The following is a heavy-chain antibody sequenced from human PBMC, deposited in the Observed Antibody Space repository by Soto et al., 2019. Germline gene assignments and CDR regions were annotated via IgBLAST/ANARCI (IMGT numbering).Heavy chain of an antibody. D-gene: IGHD1-26*01. CDR1: GYTFTNYG. Sequence: GAPGKGCCKASGYTFTNYGISWVRQAPGQRLERMGWISAYNGNTNYAQKLQGRVTMTTDTSTSTAYMELRSLRSDDTAVYYCARDPRDLWELLSNYYYGMDVWGQGTTVTVSS. CDR3: ARDPRDLWELLSNYYYGMDV. CDR2: ISAYNGNT. J-gene: IGHJ6*02. V-gene: IGHV1-18*01.